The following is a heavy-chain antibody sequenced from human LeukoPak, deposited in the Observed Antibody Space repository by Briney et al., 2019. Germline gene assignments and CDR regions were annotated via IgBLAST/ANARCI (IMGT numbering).Heavy chain of an antibody. CDR3: AGDYYCSGGSCLYFDY. J-gene: IGHJ4*02. D-gene: IGHD2-15*01. V-gene: IGHV3-33*01. CDR1: GFTFSSYG. Sequence: GRSLRLSCAASGFTFSSYGMHWVRQAPGKGLEWVAVMYYDGISKYYADSVKGRFTISRDNYKNTLYLQMNSLRVEDTAVYYCAGDYYCSGGSCLYFDYWGQGTLVTVSS. CDR2: MYYDGISK.